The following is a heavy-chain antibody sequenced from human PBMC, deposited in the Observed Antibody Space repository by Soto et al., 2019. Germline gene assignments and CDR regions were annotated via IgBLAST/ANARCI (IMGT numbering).Heavy chain of an antibody. Sequence: GXSVKVSCKASGYTFTSYGISWVRQAPGQGLEWMGWISAYNGNTNYAQKLQGRVTMTTDTSTSTAYMELRSLRSDDTAVYYCARVWVVADPRESYYYYGMDVWGQGTTVTASS. CDR2: ISAYNGNT. J-gene: IGHJ6*02. CDR1: GYTFTSYG. V-gene: IGHV1-18*04. CDR3: ARVWVVADPRESYYYYGMDV. D-gene: IGHD5-12*01.